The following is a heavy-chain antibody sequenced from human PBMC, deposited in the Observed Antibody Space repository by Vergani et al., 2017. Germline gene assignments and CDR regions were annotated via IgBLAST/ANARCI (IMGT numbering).Heavy chain of an antibody. J-gene: IGHJ6*02. D-gene: IGHD5-12*01. CDR2: IRAYNGNT. CDR3: ATCRYVYSGYDLDSAISTYFDFGLDV. CDR1: GYSFYTYG. Sequence: QVQLVQSGAEMKKPGASVKVSCKASGYSFYTYGISWVRQAPGQGLEWMGLIRAYNGNTNYAQKFQGRVTMTRDTSTSTDYMALRRLRSEDTAIYYCATCRYVYSGYDLDSAISTYFDFGLDVWGQGTTITVSS. V-gene: IGHV1-18*01.